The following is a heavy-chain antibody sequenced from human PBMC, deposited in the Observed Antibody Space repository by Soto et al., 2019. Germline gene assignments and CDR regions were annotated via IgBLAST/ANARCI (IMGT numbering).Heavy chain of an antibody. J-gene: IGHJ6*03. D-gene: IGHD6-19*01. CDR2: MNPNSGNT. V-gene: IGHV1-8*01. Sequence: ASVKVSCKASGYTFTSYDINWVRQATGQGLEWMGWMNPNSGNTGYAQKFQGRVTMTRNTSISTAYMELSSLRSEDTAVYYCTRFIAVAGYYYYYYMDVWGKGTTVTVSS. CDR3: TRFIAVAGYYYYYYMDV. CDR1: GYTFTSYD.